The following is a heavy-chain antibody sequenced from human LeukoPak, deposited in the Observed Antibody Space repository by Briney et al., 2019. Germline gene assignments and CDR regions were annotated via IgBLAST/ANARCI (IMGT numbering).Heavy chain of an antibody. J-gene: IGHJ4*02. CDR2: ISAYNGNT. Sequence: ASVKVSCKASRYIFTSYGISWVRQAPGQGLEWMAWISAYNGNTNYAQKLQGRVTMTTDTSTSTAYMELRSLRSDDTAVYYCARVSYSGYDDYYFDYWGQGTLVTVSS. D-gene: IGHD5-12*01. V-gene: IGHV1-18*01. CDR1: RYIFTSYG. CDR3: ARVSYSGYDDYYFDY.